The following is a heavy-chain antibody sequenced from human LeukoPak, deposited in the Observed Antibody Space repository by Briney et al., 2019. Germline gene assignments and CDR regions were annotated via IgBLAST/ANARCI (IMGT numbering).Heavy chain of an antibody. D-gene: IGHD3-3*01. J-gene: IGHJ6*03. CDR1: GYTFTSYD. Sequence: ASVKVSCKASGYTFTSYDINWVRQATGQGLEWMGWMNPNSGNTGYAQKFQGRVTMTRNTSISTAYMELSSLRSEDTAVYYCAKSTYYDFWSGYYYYYYYMDVWGKGPRSPSP. CDR3: AKSTYYDFWSGYYYYYYYMDV. CDR2: MNPNSGNT. V-gene: IGHV1-8*01.